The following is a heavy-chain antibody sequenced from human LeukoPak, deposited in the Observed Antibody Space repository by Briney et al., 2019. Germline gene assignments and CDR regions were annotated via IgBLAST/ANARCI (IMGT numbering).Heavy chain of an antibody. CDR2: IKQDGSEK. CDR1: GFTFSSYW. D-gene: IGHD6-6*01. V-gene: IGHV3-7*01. CDR3: ARARSIAARPGEDY. Sequence: GGSLRLSCAASGFTFSSYWMSWVRQAPGKGLEWVANIKQDGSEKYYVDSVKGRFTISRDNAKNSLYLQMNSLGAEDTAVYYCARARSIAARPGEDYWGQGTLVTVSS. J-gene: IGHJ4*02.